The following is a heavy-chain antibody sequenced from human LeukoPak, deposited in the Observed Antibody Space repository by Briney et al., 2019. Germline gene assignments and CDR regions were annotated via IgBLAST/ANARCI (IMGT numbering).Heavy chain of an antibody. CDR3: ARQGPXXIXDY. V-gene: IGHV4-34*01. Sequence: TLXXXCAVYGGSFSGYYWSWIRQPPGKGLEWIGEINHSGSTNYNPSLRSRVTISIDTSKNQCYLRLSSVTVADTAVYYCARQGPXXIXDYWGQGALVTVSS. CDR1: GGSFSGYY. J-gene: IGHJ4*02. CDR2: INHSGST.